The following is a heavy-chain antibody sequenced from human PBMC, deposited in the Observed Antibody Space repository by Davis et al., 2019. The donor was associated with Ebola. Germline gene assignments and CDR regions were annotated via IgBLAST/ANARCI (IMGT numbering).Heavy chain of an antibody. V-gene: IGHV3-23*01. J-gene: IGHJ6*02. D-gene: IGHD2-21*02. CDR1: GFTFSTYA. CDR2: ISGSGAST. CDR3: ARAEGRNCGGDCYSSYYGMDV. Sequence: GESLKISCAASGFTFSTYAMYWVRQAPGKGLEWVLTISGSGASTYYADSVMGRFTISRDNSKNTLSLNMISLRAEDTAVYYCARAEGRNCGGDCYSSYYGMDVWGQGTTVTVSS.